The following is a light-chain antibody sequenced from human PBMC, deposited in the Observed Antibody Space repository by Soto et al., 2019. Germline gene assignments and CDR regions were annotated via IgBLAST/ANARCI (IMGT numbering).Light chain of an antibody. CDR2: GAS. Sequence: DIQMTQSPSSLSASVGDRVTITCRASQDISNYLAWYQQKPGKVPKLLIYGASTLQSGVPSRFSGSGSGTDFTLTISSLQTEDGATYYCQNYNRAPWTFGQGTKVDSK. CDR3: QNYNRAPWT. V-gene: IGKV1-27*01. CDR1: QDISNY. J-gene: IGKJ1*01.